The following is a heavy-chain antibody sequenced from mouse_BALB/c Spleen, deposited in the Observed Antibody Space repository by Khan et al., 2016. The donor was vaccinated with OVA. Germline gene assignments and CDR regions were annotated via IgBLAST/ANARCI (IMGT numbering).Heavy chain of an antibody. CDR1: GFTFSSYG. V-gene: IGHV5-6-3*01. CDR2: INSNGGYT. Sequence: EVELVESGGGLVQPGGSLKLSCAASGFTFSSYGMSWVRQTPDKRLELVAIINSNGGYTYYPDNVKGRFTISRDTAKNTLYLQMSSLKSEDTAMYYCARGRYDGYYYYYAMDYWGQGTSVTVSS. D-gene: IGHD2-3*01. J-gene: IGHJ4*01. CDR3: ARGRYDGYYYYYAMDY.